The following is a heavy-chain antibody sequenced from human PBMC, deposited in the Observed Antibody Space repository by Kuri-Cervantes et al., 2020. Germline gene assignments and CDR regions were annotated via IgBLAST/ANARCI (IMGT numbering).Heavy chain of an antibody. J-gene: IGHJ4*02. CDR2: IYYSGST. CDR3: ARLRVVAASIGLYYFDY. CDR1: GYLISSGFY. V-gene: IGHV4-38-2*01. Sequence: SETLSLTCVVSGYLISSGFYWGWVRQPPGKGLEWIGSIYYSGSTYYNPSLKSRVTISVDTSKNQFSLKLSSVTAADTAVYYCARLRVVAASIGLYYFDYWGQGTLVTVSS. D-gene: IGHD2-15*01.